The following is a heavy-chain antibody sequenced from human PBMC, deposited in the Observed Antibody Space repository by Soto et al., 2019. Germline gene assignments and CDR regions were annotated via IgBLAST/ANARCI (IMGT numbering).Heavy chain of an antibody. J-gene: IGHJ6*03. V-gene: IGHV3-23*01. CDR3: AKALGNPYYYYYMDV. Sequence: EVQLLESGGGLVQPGGSLRLSCAASGFNFNIYAMTWVRQAPGKGLEWVSTISPGGDSTNFADSVKGRVTISRDNSKNTLSLQMNSLRAEDTATYFCAKALGNPYYYYYMDVWGTGTTVTVSS. D-gene: IGHD1-1*01. CDR1: GFNFNIYA. CDR2: ISPGGDST.